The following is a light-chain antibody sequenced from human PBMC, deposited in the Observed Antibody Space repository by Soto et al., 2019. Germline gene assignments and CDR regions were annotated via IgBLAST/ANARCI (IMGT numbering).Light chain of an antibody. CDR2: GAT. J-gene: IGKJ4*01. CDR1: QSISNN. V-gene: IGKV3-15*01. CDR3: QQYNNWPLT. Sequence: ETVMTQSPATLSVSPGERATLSCRAGQSISNNLAWYQQNPGQAPRLLIYGATTRATGIPSRFSGSGSGTEFTLTISSPQSEDFAVYYCQQYNNWPLTFGGGTKVEIK.